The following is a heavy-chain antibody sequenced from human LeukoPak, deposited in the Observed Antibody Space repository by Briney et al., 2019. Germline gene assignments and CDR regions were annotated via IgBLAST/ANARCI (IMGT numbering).Heavy chain of an antibody. CDR1: GVTCSDYS. CDR3: ARDHAYAFDI. J-gene: IGHJ3*02. V-gene: IGHV3-48*01. Sequence: GGSLRLSCAASGVTCSDYSLNWVRQAPGKGLEWISYIGSAIYYADSVKGRFTISRDNAKNSLFLQMNSLRAEDTAVYYCARDHAYAFDIWGQGTLVTVSS. D-gene: IGHD2-2*01. CDR2: IGSAI.